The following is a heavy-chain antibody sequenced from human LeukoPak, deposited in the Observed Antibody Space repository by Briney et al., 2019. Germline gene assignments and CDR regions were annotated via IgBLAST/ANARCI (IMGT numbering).Heavy chain of an antibody. CDR2: MNTNTGNP. J-gene: IGHJ6*03. V-gene: IGHV7-4-1*02. Sequence: ASVKVSCKASGYTFTSYDINWVRQATGQGLEWMGWMNTNTGNPTYAQGFTGRFVFSLDTSVSTAYLQISSLKAEDTAVYYCARAHKAYYYYMDVWGKGTTVTVSS. CDR1: GYTFTSYD. CDR3: ARAHKAYYYYMDV.